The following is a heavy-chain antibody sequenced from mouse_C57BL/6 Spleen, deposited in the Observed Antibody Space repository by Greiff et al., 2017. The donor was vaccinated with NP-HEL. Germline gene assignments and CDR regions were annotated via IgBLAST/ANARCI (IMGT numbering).Heavy chain of an antibody. V-gene: IGHV14-4*01. J-gene: IGHJ3*01. CDR1: GFNIKDDY. CDR3: TRYDGFAY. CDR2: IDPENGDT. Sequence: VQLQQSGAELVRPGASVKLSCTASGFNIKDDYMHWVKQRPEQGLEWIGWIDPENGDTEYASKFQGKATITADTSSNTAYLQLSSLTSEDTAVYYCTRYDGFAYWGQGTLVTVSA. D-gene: IGHD2-12*01.